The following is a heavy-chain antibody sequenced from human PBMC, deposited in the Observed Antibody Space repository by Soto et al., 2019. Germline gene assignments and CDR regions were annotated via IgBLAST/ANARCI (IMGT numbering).Heavy chain of an antibody. J-gene: IGHJ4*02. CDR2: ISYSGST. CDR1: GGSISGYY. Sequence: LSLTCTVSGGSISGYYWSWIRQPPGKGLGWIGLISYSGSTNYSPSLRSRVTMSVDTSKSQFSLKLSSVTAADTAVYYCAKVRDDSSYFFDYWGQGTLVTVSS. CDR3: AKVRDDSSYFFDY. V-gene: IGHV4-59*01. D-gene: IGHD2-15*01.